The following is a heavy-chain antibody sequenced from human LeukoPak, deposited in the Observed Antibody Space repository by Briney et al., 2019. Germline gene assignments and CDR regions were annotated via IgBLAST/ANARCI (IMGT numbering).Heavy chain of an antibody. Sequence: ASQTLSLTCAISGDIFSSNSAAWNWIRQSPSRGLEWLGRTYYRSKWYNDYAVSVKSRITINPDTSKNQFSLQLNSVTPEDTAVYYCARFVAYYYDSSGYYYPYYYGMDVWGQGTTVTVSS. J-gene: IGHJ6*02. CDR1: GDIFSSNSAA. V-gene: IGHV6-1*01. CDR2: TYYRSKWYN. D-gene: IGHD3-22*01. CDR3: ARFVAYYYDSSGYYYPYYYGMDV.